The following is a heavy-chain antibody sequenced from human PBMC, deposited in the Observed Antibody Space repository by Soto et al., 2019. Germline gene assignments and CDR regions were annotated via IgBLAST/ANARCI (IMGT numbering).Heavy chain of an antibody. V-gene: IGHV3-30*18. D-gene: IGHD3-16*01. CDR1: GFTFSSYG. Sequence: QVQLVESGGGVVQPGRSLRLSCAASGFTFSSYGMHWVRQAPGKGLEWVAVISYDGSNKYYADSVKGRFTISRDNSKNPPDLQMNSLGAEDTAVYYCAQENKVGEYYFDYWGQGTLVTVSS. CDR3: AQENKVGEYYFDY. J-gene: IGHJ4*02. CDR2: ISYDGSNK.